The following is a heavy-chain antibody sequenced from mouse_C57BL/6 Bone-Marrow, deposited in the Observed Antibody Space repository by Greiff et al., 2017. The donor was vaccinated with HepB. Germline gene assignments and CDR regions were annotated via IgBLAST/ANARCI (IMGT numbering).Heavy chain of an antibody. J-gene: IGHJ2*01. D-gene: IGHD1-1*01. CDR1: GYTFTNYW. V-gene: IGHV1-63*01. CDR3: ASGGYYYGSRYYFDY. CDR2: IYPGGGYT. Sequence: VQLQQSGAELVRPGTSVKMSCKASGYTFTNYWIGWAKQRPGHGLEWIGDIYPGGGYTNYNEKFKGKATLTADKSSSTAYMQFSSLTSEDSAIYYCASGGYYYGSRYYFDYWGQGTTLTVSS.